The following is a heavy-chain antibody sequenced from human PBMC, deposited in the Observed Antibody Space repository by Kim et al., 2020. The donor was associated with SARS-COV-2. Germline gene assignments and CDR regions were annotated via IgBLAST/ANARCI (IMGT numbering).Heavy chain of an antibody. D-gene: IGHD2-8*01. V-gene: IGHV4-59*13. J-gene: IGHJ6*01. CDR3: ARAPYCTHDICRRPFYYY. CDR2: IYYSRNT. CDR1: GASISTYY. Sequence: SETLSLTCTVSGASISTYYWSWIRQPPGKGLEWIGFIYYSRNTNYNSSLKSRVTISVDTSKNQFSLKLSSVTAADTAVYYCARAPYCTHDICRRPFYYY.